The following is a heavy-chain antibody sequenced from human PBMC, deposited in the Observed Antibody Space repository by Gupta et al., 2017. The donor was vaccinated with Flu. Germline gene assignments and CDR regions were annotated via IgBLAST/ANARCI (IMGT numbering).Heavy chain of an antibody. V-gene: IGHV3-48*02. J-gene: IGHJ4*02. Sequence: EVQLVESGGGLVQPGGSLRLSCAASGFTFSSYSMIWVRQAPGKGLEWVSHISSSSSTIFYADSVKGLFTISRDNAKNSLYLQMNSLRDEDTAVYYCARGWVSYFDSWGQGTLVTVSS. CDR3: ARGWVSYFDS. CDR1: GFTFSSYS. D-gene: IGHD1-26*01. CDR2: ISSSSSTI.